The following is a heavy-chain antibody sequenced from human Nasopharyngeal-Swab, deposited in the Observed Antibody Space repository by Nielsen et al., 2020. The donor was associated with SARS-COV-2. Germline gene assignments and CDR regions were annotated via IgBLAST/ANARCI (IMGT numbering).Heavy chain of an antibody. V-gene: IGHV1-2*02. J-gene: IGHJ6*02. Sequence: WVRQAPGQGLEWMGWINPNSGGTNYAQKFQGRVTMTRDTSISTAYMELSRLRSADTAVYYCARDQYSGYDSSYYYYGMDVWGQGTTVTVSS. CDR2: INPNSGGT. CDR3: ARDQYSGYDSSYYYYGMDV. D-gene: IGHD5-12*01.